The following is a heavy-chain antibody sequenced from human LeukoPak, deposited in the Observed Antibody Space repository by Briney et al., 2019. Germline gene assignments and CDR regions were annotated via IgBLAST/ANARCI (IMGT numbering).Heavy chain of an antibody. J-gene: IGHJ5*02. CDR3: ARSISWHDGWFDP. V-gene: IGHV3-74*01. CDR1: GFTFSNYW. CDR2: ISSDGSTT. D-gene: IGHD2-2*01. Sequence: GSLRLSCAASGFTFSNYWMYWVRQAPGEGLVWVSRISSDGSTTANADSVRGRFTISGDNTKSTLYLQMNRLRAEDTAVYFCARSISWHDGWFDPWGQGTLVTVSS.